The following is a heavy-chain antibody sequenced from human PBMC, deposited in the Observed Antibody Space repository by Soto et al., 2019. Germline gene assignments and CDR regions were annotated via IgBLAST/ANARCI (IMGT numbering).Heavy chain of an antibody. CDR3: ASLMYCSSTSCYNPTPYGMDV. V-gene: IGHV1-2*02. J-gene: IGHJ6*02. CDR2: INPNSGGT. CDR1: GYTFTGYY. Sequence: ASVKVSCKASGYTFTGYYMHWVRQAPGQGLEWMGWINPNSGGTNYAQKFQGRVTMTRDTSISTAYMELSRLRSGDTAVYYCASLMYCSSTSCYNPTPYGMDVWGQGTTVTVSS. D-gene: IGHD2-2*02.